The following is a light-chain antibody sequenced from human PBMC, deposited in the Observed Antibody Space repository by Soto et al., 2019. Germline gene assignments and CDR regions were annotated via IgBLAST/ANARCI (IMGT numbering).Light chain of an antibody. CDR1: QSVSSNY. V-gene: IGKV3-20*01. Sequence: EIVLTQSPGTLSLSPGERATLSCRASQSVSSNYLTWYQQKPGQAPRLLIYGASSRATGIADRFSGSGSGTDITLTLSRLEPEDFAVYYCQQYGTSPFTFGPGTKVDIK. CDR2: GAS. CDR3: QQYGTSPFT. J-gene: IGKJ3*01.